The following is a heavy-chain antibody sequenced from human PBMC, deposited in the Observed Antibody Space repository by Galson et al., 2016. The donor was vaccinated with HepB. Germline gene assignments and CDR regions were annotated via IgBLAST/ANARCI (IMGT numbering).Heavy chain of an antibody. CDR2: IGSAGDT. CDR3: ARGDPSYSGMDV. J-gene: IGHJ6*02. V-gene: IGHV3-13*04. CDR1: GFTFRSYD. Sequence: SLRLSCAVSGFTFRSYDMHWVRHVPGKGLEWVAAIGSAGDTYYRGSVKGRFAISRENAKKSLFLQMNSLRAGDTAVYYCARGDPSYSGMDVWGQGTAVTVSS.